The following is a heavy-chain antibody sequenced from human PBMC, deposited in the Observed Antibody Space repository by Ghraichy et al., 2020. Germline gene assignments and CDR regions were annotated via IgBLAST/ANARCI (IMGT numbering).Heavy chain of an antibody. J-gene: IGHJ6*02. CDR2: ISYDGSNK. CDR3: AKDGRPLLDLYYYGMDV. D-gene: IGHD1-1*01. V-gene: IGHV3-30*18. CDR1: GFTFSSYG. Sequence: GGSLRLSCAASGFTFSSYGMHWVRQAPGKGLEWVAVISYDGSNKYYADSVKGRFTISRDNSKNTLYLQMNSLRAEDTAVYYCAKDGRPLLDLYYYGMDVWGQGTTVTVSS.